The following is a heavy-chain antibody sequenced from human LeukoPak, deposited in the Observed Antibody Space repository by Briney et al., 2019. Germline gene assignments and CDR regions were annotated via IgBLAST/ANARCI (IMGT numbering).Heavy chain of an antibody. V-gene: IGHV4-38-2*02. CDR1: GYSMSSGFY. CDR3: ARDPGIMVRVSRRGYDGNYYYMDV. J-gene: IGHJ6*03. CDR2: IYHTGRT. D-gene: IGHD3-10*01. Sequence: SETVSLTCTVPGYSMSSGFYWGWIRPPPGKGLEWIGSIYHTGRTFYNPSLKSRVTMSVDTSKNQFSLNLNSVTAADTAVYYCARDPGIMVRVSRRGYDGNYYYMDVWGKGTTVTISS.